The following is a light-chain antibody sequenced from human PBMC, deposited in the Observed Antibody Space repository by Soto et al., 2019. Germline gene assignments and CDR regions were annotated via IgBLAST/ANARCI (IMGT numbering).Light chain of an antibody. Sequence: TQLTQSPSSLSASVGDRVTITCRARQSISSSLNWYQQKPGKAPKLLIYAASSLKSGVPSRFSGSGSGTDFPLTISSLQPEDFATYYCQQSSSKLTFGGGTKVDIK. CDR2: AAS. CDR1: QSISSS. CDR3: QQSSSKLT. J-gene: IGKJ4*01. V-gene: IGKV1-39*01.